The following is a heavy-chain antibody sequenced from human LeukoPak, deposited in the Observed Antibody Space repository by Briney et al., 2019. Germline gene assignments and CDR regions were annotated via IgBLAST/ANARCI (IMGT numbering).Heavy chain of an antibody. V-gene: IGHV4-4*07. CDR1: GGSISNFY. CDR2: IYTSGKT. Sequence: SETLSLTCTVSGGSISNFYWSWIRQPAGKGLERIGRIYTSGKTNYNSSLKGRVTMSIDTSNNQFSLDLRSATAADTAVYYCARDLPSYYFDSGNMFDPWGQGILVTVSS. D-gene: IGHD3-10*01. CDR3: ARDLPSYYFDSGNMFDP. J-gene: IGHJ5*02.